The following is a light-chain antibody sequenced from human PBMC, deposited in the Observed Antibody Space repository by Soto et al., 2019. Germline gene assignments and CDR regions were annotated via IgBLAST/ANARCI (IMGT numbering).Light chain of an antibody. V-gene: IGLV2-14*01. J-gene: IGLJ2*01. Sequence: QSALAQPASVSGSPGQSITISCTGTSSDVGGYKYVSWYQQHPGKAPKLMIYEVSNRPSGVSNRFSGSKSGNTASLTITGLQAEDEAEYHCSSYKSRSTLVFGGGTKGTVL. CDR3: SSYKSRSTLV. CDR2: EVS. CDR1: SSDVGGYKY.